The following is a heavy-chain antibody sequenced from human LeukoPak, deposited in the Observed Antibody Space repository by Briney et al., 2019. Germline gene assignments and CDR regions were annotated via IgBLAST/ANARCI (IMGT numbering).Heavy chain of an antibody. V-gene: IGHV3-74*01. CDR3: ARGVYGSSCGY. CDR2: INGDGSST. D-gene: IGHD6-13*01. J-gene: IGHJ4*02. CDR1: GFTFSSYW. Sequence: GGSLRLSCVASGFTFSSYWMHWVRQAPGKGLVWVSRINGDGSSTSYADSVKGRFPISRDNAKNTLYLQMNSLRAEDTAVYYCARGVYGSSCGYWGQGTLVTVSS.